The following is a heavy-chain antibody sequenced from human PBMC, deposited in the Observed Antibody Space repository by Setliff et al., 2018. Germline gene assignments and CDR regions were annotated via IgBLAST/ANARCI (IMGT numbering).Heavy chain of an antibody. D-gene: IGHD3-10*01. CDR2: ISWNSGSI. V-gene: IGHV3-9*01. CDR3: AKGPPYYYGSGRFVYSYSVMDV. Sequence: PGGSLRLSCAASGFTFDDYGMHWVRQAPGKGLEWVSGISWNSGSIGYADSVKGRFIISRDNAKNSLYLQMNSLRAEDTALYYCAKGPPYYYGSGRFVYSYSVMDVLGPGTTVTVSS. J-gene: IGHJ6*02. CDR1: GFTFDDYG.